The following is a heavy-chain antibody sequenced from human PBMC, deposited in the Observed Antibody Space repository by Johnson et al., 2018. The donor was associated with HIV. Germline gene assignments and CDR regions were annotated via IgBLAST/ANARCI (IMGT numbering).Heavy chain of an antibody. J-gene: IGHJ3*02. CDR1: GFIFDDYG. Sequence: VQLVESGGGEVRPGGSLRLACVASGFIFDDYGLTWVRQAPGKGLEWVSGFSWTGGETGYADSVRGRCPISRDNAKNSLYLQTNSLRVEDTAFYYCARGKGASVGLDAFDIWGQGTMVTVSS. CDR3: ARGKGASVGLDAFDI. V-gene: IGHV3-20*04. CDR2: FSWTGGET. D-gene: IGHD2-2*01.